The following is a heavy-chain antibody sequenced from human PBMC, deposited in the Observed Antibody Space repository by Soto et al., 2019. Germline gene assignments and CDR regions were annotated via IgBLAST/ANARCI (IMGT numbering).Heavy chain of an antibody. J-gene: IGHJ6*02. CDR3: VRDSGEEADIGVVPAAKGGMDV. V-gene: IGHV4-4*02. CDR1: GGSLSSSNW. Sequence: SETLSLTCAVSGGSLSSSNWWSWVRQPPGKGLEWMGEIYHSGSTNYNPSLKSRVTISVDKSKNQFSLKLSSVTAADTAVYYCVRDSGEEADIGVVPAAKGGMDVWGQGTTVTVSS. D-gene: IGHD2-2*01. CDR2: IYHSGST.